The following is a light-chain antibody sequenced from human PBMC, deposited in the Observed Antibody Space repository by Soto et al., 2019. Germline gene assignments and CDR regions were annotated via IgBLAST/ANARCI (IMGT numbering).Light chain of an antibody. CDR3: QQSGGPPYT. Sequence: EIVLTQSPGTLSLSPGDRATLSCRASHIVASNYLAWYQQKLGQAPRLLIYGASVRATGTPGRFSGSASGTDFTLSISRLEPEDFAVYFCQQSGGPPYTFGQGTKLEIK. V-gene: IGKV3-20*01. J-gene: IGKJ2*01. CDR1: HIVASNY. CDR2: GAS.